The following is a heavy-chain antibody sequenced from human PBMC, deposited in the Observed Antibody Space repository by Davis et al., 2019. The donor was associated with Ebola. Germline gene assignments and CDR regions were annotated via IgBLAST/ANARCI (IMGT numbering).Heavy chain of an antibody. D-gene: IGHD2-15*01. V-gene: IGHV1-18*01. Sequence: ASVKVSCKASGYTFTTYGISWVRQAPGQGLEWMGWISAYNGNTNYAHKLQDRVTMTTDTSTSTAYMELRSLRSDDTAVYYCARPYCYDGSCYPGNNDYWGQGTLVTVSS. CDR2: ISAYNGNT. J-gene: IGHJ4*02. CDR3: ARPYCYDGSCYPGNNDY. CDR1: GYTFTTYG.